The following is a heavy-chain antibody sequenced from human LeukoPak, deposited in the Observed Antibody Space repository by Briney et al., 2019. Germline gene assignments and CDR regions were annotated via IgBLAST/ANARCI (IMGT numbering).Heavy chain of an antibody. CDR1: GGSISSSSYY. CDR2: IYYSGST. Sequence: SETLSLTCTVSGGSISSSSYYWGWIRQPPWKGLEWIGSIYYSGSTYYNPSLKSRVTISVDTSKNQFSLKLSSVTAADTAVYYCARISPSMVRGPRNPYYYYYYMDVWGKGTTVTISS. D-gene: IGHD3-10*01. J-gene: IGHJ6*03. V-gene: IGHV4-39*01. CDR3: ARISPSMVRGPRNPYYYYYYMDV.